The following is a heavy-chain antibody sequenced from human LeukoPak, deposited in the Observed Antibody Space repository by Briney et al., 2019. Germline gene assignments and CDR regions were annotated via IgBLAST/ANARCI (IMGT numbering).Heavy chain of an antibody. CDR3: ASGYYDILTGSFDY. V-gene: IGHV1-69*04. D-gene: IGHD3-9*01. CDR1: GGTFSSYA. Sequence: SVKVSCKASGGTFSSYAISWVRQAPGQGLEWMGRIIPIFGIANYAQKFQGRVTITADKSTSTAYMELSSLRSEDTAVYYCASGYYDILTGSFDYWGQGTLVTVSS. CDR2: IIPIFGIA. J-gene: IGHJ4*02.